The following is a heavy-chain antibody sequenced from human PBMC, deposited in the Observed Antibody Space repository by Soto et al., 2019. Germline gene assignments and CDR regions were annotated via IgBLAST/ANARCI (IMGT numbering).Heavy chain of an antibody. CDR2: IHSDASST. J-gene: IGHJ3*01. CDR1: GFTFSYYW. CDR3: ARGDRGAFDL. V-gene: IGHV3-74*01. D-gene: IGHD1-26*01. Sequence: EVQLLESGGGLVQPGESLRLSWAASGFTFSYYWMHWVRQAPGVGLVWVSRIHSDASSTTYADSVKGRFTISRDNARNTLYLQMNSLRAEDTAVYYCARGDRGAFDLWGQGTVVTVSS.